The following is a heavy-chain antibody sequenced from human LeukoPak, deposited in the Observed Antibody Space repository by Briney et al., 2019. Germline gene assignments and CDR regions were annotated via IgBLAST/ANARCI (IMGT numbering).Heavy chain of an antibody. J-gene: IGHJ4*02. CDR2: IIPIFGTA. D-gene: IGHD2-21*02. CDR1: GGTFSSYA. CDR3: ASPGGSCGGDCYSGDY. Sequence: SVKVSCKASGGTFSSYAISWVRQAPGQGLEWMGRIIPIFGTANYTQKFQGRVTITTDESTSTAYMELSSLRSEDTAVYYCASPGGSCGGDCYSGDYWGQGTLVTVSS. V-gene: IGHV1-69*05.